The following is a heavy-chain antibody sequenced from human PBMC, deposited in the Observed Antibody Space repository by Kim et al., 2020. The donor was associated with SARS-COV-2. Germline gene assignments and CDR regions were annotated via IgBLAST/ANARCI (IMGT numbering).Heavy chain of an antibody. CDR1: GGSISSSSYY. V-gene: IGHV4-39*01. Sequence: SETLSLTCTVSGGSISSSSYYWGWIRQPPGKGLEWIGSIYYSGSTYYNPSLKSRVTISVDTSKNQFSLKLSSVTAADTAVYYCARKLFEARFGELYGWFDPWGQGTLVTVSS. CDR2: IYYSGST. CDR3: ARKLFEARFGELYGWFDP. J-gene: IGHJ5*02. D-gene: IGHD3-10*01.